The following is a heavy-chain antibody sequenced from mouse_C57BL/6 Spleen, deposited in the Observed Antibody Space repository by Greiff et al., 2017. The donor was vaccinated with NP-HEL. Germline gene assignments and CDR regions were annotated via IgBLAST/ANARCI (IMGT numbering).Heavy chain of an antibody. CDR1: GYAFSSYW. J-gene: IGHJ4*01. Sequence: QVQLQQSGAELVKPGASVKISCKASGYAFSSYWMNWVKQRPGKGLEWIGQIYPGDGDTNYNGKFKGKATLTADKSSSTAYMQLSSLTSEDSAVYFCARFHYYGSSPYYYAMDYWGQGTSVTVSS. V-gene: IGHV1-80*01. D-gene: IGHD1-1*01. CDR2: IYPGDGDT. CDR3: ARFHYYGSSPYYYAMDY.